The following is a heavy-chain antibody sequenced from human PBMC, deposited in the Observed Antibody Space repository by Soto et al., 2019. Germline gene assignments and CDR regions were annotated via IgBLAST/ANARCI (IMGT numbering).Heavy chain of an antibody. CDR3: ARDSPLGDYDYIWGSYRPYYYYMDV. V-gene: IGHV4-59*01. CDR2: IYYSGST. D-gene: IGHD3-16*02. J-gene: IGHJ6*03. Sequence: SETLSLTCTVSGGSISSYYWSWIRQPPGKGLEWIGYIYYSGSTNYNPSLKSRVTISVDTSKNQFSLKLSSVTAADTAVYYCARDSPLGDYDYIWGSYRPYYYYMDVWGKGTTVTVSS. CDR1: GGSISSYY.